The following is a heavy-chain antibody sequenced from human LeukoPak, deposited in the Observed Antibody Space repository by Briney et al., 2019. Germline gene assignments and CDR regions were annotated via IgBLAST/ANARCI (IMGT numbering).Heavy chain of an antibody. CDR2: ISSSGSTI. V-gene: IGHV3-48*03. D-gene: IGHD2-2*01. J-gene: IGHJ5*02. CDR1: GFRFSNYA. Sequence: GGSLRLSCAASGFRFSNYAMSWVRQAPGKGLEWVSYISSSGSTIYYADSVKGRFTISRDNAKNSLYLQMNSLRAEDTAVYYCARGPLHVVVPAATWFDPWGQGILVTVSS. CDR3: ARGPLHVVVPAATWFDP.